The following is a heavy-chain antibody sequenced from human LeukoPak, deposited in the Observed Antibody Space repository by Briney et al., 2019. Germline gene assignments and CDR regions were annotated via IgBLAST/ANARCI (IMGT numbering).Heavy chain of an antibody. Sequence: VGSLRLSCAASGFTVSDFYMSWVRLAPGKGLEWVSVIYNDGQTFHAESVKGRFTLSRDNSKNILYLQMNSLTAEDTAVYYCTRDPDGWGQGTLVTVSS. CDR3: TRDPDG. CDR1: GFTVSDFY. CDR2: IYNDGQT. J-gene: IGHJ4*02. V-gene: IGHV3-66*01.